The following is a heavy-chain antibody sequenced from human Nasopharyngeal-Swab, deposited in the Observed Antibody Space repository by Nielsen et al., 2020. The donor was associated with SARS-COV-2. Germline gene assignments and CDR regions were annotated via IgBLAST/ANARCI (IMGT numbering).Heavy chain of an antibody. J-gene: IGHJ6*03. D-gene: IGHD4-17*01. CDR2: ISYDGSNK. Sequence: GGSLRLSCAASGFTFSSYAMSWVRQAPGKGLEWVAVISYDGSNKYYADSVKGRFTISRDNSKNTLYLQMNSLRAEDTAVYYCARDVAVTKYYYYYMDVWGKGTTVTVSS. V-gene: IGHV3-30-3*01. CDR1: GFTFSSYA. CDR3: ARDVAVTKYYYYYMDV.